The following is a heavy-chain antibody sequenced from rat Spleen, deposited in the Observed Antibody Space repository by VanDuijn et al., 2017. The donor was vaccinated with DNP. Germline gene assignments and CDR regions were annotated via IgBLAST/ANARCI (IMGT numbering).Heavy chain of an antibody. Sequence: EVQLVESGGGLVQPGRSLKLSCVASGFTFNNYWMTWIRQAPGKGLEWVASIANTGGITYYPDSVQGRFTISRDYARSTLYLQMNSLRSEDKATYYCTRAFITTVVTLDYWGQGVMVTVSS. D-gene: IGHD1-1*01. CDR2: IANTGGIT. V-gene: IGHV5-31*01. J-gene: IGHJ2*01. CDR1: GFTFNNYW. CDR3: TRAFITTVVTLDY.